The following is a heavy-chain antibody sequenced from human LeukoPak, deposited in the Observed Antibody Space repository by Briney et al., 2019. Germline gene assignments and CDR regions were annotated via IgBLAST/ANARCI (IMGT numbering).Heavy chain of an antibody. CDR3: ARVIGPTYYFYYMDV. V-gene: IGHV1-18*01. Sequence: ASVKVSCKASGGTFSSYAISWVRQAPGQGLEWMGWIRVYNGDTNYAEKVEDRFTMTTDTSTSTAYMELRSLRSDDTAIYYCARVIGPTYYFYYMDVWGKGTTVTVSS. J-gene: IGHJ6*03. CDR1: GGTFSSYA. D-gene: IGHD1-26*01. CDR2: IRVYNGDT.